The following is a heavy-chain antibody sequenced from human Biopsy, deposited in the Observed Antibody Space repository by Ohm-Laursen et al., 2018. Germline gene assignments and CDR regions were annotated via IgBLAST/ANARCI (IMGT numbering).Heavy chain of an antibody. CDR2: IWYDGSNK. Sequence: SLRLSCSASGFTFSSYGMHWVRQAPGKGLEWVAAIWYDGSNKNYADSVKGRFTISRDNSKNTLYLQMNSPRGEDTAVYYCAKCMTGGSNYYFHHCGQGTLVTVSS. V-gene: IGHV3-33*06. D-gene: IGHD2-8*01. CDR3: AKCMTGGSNYYFHH. J-gene: IGHJ4*02. CDR1: GFTFSSYG.